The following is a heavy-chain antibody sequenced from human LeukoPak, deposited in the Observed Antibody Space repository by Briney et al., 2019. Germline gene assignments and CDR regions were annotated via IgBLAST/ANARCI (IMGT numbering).Heavy chain of an antibody. Sequence: PSGTLSLTCAVSGGSINNNDWWDWWSWVRQPPGKGLEWIGEIFHSGSSNYNPSLKSRVTISVDTSKNQFSLKLSSVTAADTAVYYWARDYHGQFDYWGQGTLVTVSS. CDR2: IFHSGSS. CDR3: ARDYHGQFDY. V-gene: IGHV4-4*02. CDR1: GGSINNNDWWDW. J-gene: IGHJ4*02. D-gene: IGHD1-14*01.